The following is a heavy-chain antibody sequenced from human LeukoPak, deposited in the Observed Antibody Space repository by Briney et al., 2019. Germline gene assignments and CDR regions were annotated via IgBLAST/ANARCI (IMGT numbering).Heavy chain of an antibody. CDR1: GFTFSSYA. D-gene: IGHD3-22*01. V-gene: IGHV3-23*01. CDR2: ISGSGGST. Sequence: GGSLRLSCAASGFTFSSYAMSWVRQAPGKGLEWVSAISGSGGSTYYADSVKGRFTISRDNSKNTLYLQMNSLRAEDTAVYYCAKDQRGPYDSSGYWSYWGQGALVTVSS. CDR3: AKDQRGPYDSSGYWSY. J-gene: IGHJ4*02.